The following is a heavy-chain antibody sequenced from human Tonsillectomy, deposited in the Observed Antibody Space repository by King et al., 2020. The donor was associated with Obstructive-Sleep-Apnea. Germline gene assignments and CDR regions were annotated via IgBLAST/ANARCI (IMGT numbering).Heavy chain of an antibody. CDR2: INGASENI. CDR1: GLTFSSYS. V-gene: IGHV3-48*01. Sequence: DVQLVESGGDLVQPGGSLRLSCVASGLTFSSYSMNWVRQAPGKGLEWVSYINGASENIHYADSVKGRFTISRDNAKNSLHLQMNSLRAEDTAVYYCARDKDWALDYWGQGTLVTVSS. D-gene: IGHD3/OR15-3a*01. J-gene: IGHJ4*02. CDR3: ARDKDWALDY.